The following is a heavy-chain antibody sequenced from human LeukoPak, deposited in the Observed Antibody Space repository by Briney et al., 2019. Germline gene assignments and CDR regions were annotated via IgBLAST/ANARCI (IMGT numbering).Heavy chain of an antibody. CDR1: GGSVSRGNYY. J-gene: IGHJ6*03. CDR3: ARWSGSVAARNYYYYMDV. CDR2: IYTSGTT. D-gene: IGHD6-6*01. Sequence: SETLSLTCTVSGGSVSRGNYYWTWIRQPAGSGLEWIGRIYTSGTTDYNSSLKSRVTISVDTSKNQFSLKLSSVTAADTAVYYCARWSGSVAARNYYYYMDVWGKGTTVTVSS. V-gene: IGHV4-61*02.